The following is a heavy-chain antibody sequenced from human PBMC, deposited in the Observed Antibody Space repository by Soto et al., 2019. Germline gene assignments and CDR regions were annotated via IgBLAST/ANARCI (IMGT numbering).Heavy chain of an antibody. Sequence: QVQLVQSGAEVKKPGASVKVSCKASGYTFTSYGISWVRQAPGQGLEWMGWISAYNGNTNYAQKLQGRVTMTTDTSNSTAYMEVRGLRSDDTAVYYCARDQWLRYYYGMDVWGQGTTVTVSS. CDR1: GYTFTSYG. CDR2: ISAYNGNT. V-gene: IGHV1-18*01. D-gene: IGHD3-22*01. J-gene: IGHJ6*02. CDR3: ARDQWLRYYYGMDV.